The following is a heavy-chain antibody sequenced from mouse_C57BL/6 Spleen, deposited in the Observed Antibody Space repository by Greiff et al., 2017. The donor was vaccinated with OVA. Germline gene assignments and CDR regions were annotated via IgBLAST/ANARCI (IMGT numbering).Heavy chain of an antibody. Sequence: QVQLKESGPGLVQPSQSLSITCTVSGFSLTSYGVHWVRQSPGKGLEWLGVIWSGGSTDYNAAFISRLSISKDNSKSQVFFKMNSLQADDTAIYYCARTRGYGYDRVLDYWGQGTTLTVSS. CDR3: ARTRGYGYDRVLDY. J-gene: IGHJ2*01. CDR2: IWSGGST. CDR1: GFSLTSYG. V-gene: IGHV2-2*01. D-gene: IGHD2-2*01.